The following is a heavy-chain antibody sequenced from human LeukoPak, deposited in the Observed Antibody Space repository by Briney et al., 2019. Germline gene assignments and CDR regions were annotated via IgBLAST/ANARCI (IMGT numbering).Heavy chain of an antibody. CDR3: AYRDYYDSRGSLD. CDR2: LFWDHDK. Sequence: SGPTLVNPTQTLTLTCTFSGFSLTTSGVGVGWIRQSPGKALEWLALLFWDHDKRYTPSLKNRLTITSDTSKNQVVLTLTKMDPVDTATYYCAYRDYYDSRGSLDWGQGSLVTVSS. J-gene: IGHJ4*02. V-gene: IGHV2-5*02. D-gene: IGHD3-22*01. CDR1: GFSLTTSGVG.